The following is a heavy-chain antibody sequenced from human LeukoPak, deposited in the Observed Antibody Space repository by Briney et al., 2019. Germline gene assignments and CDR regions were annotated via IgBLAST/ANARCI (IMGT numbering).Heavy chain of an antibody. Sequence: PGGSLRLSWAAAGFTVSSNYMSWVRQAPGKGLEWVSVIYSGGSTYYAASVQGRFTISRDNSKNTLYLQMNSLRAEDTAVYYCARGNFDYGDYYFDYWGQGTLVTVSS. V-gene: IGHV3-66*01. CDR1: GFTVSSNY. D-gene: IGHD4-17*01. CDR3: ARGNFDYGDYYFDY. J-gene: IGHJ4*02. CDR2: IYSGGST.